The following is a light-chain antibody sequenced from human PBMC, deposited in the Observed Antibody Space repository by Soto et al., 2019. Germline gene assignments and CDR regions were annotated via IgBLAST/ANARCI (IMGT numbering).Light chain of an antibody. Sequence: DIHRTQSPPTRSASGGDRVTITCPASQSINNWLAWYQQKPGKAPKLLIYGAPTLHGGLPSTFSGSGPRTHSTLTIRRLQPDDFATSYRHQSSPNSITLAQATRLEIK. CDR1: QSINNW. J-gene: IGKJ5*01. V-gene: IGKV1-5*01. CDR3: HQSSPNSIT. CDR2: GAP.